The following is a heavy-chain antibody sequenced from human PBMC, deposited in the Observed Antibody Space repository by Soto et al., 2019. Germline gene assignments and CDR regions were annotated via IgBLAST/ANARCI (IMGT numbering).Heavy chain of an antibody. V-gene: IGHV4-59*08. CDR2: IYYSGST. Sequence: QVQLQESGPGLVKPSETLSLTCTVSGGSISSYYWSWIRQPPGKGLEWIGYIYYSGSTNYNPSLKSRVTISVDTSKNQFSLKLSSVTAADTAVYYCARAMTGGSGWYVLFDYWGQGTLVTVSS. D-gene: IGHD6-19*01. J-gene: IGHJ4*02. CDR3: ARAMTGGSGWYVLFDY. CDR1: GGSISSYY.